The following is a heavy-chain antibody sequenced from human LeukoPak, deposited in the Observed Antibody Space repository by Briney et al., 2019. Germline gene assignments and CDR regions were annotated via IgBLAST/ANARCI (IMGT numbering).Heavy chain of an antibody. CDR3: ARVLLRTLLFSPTTIAAAGTGNWLDP. Sequence: ASVKVYCKASGYTFTGYYMHWVRQAPGQGLEWMGWINPNSGGTNYAQKFQGRVTMTRDTSISTAYMELSRLRSDGTAVYYCARVLLRTLLFSPTTIAAAGTGNWLDPWGRGTLVTVS. CDR1: GYTFTGYY. CDR2: INPNSGGT. D-gene: IGHD6-13*01. J-gene: IGHJ5*02. V-gene: IGHV1-2*02.